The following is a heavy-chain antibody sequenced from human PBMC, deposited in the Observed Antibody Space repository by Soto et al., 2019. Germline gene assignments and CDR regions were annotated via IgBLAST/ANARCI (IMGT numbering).Heavy chain of an antibody. CDR1: GGTFSSYA. V-gene: IGHV1-69*12. J-gene: IGHJ6*02. Sequence: QVQLVQSGAEVKKPGSSVKVSCKASGGTFSSYAISWVRQAPGQGLEWMGGIIPIFGTANYAQKFQGRVTITADETTSKASLELSSMGSEDTAVYYCATLSGASRCYYYGMDVWGQGTTVTVSS. D-gene: IGHD2-15*01. CDR2: IIPIFGTA. CDR3: ATLSGASRCYYYGMDV.